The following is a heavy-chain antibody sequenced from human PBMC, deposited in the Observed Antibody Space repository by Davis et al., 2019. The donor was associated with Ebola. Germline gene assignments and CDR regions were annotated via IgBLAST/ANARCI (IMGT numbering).Heavy chain of an antibody. V-gene: IGHV3-9*01. CDR3: ARDNGVITNYFDY. CDR1: GFTFDAYA. D-gene: IGHD3-22*01. Sequence: GGSLRLSCAASGFTFDAYAMHWVRQAPGKGLEWVAGISWNSGSIGYADSVKGRFTISRDNAKNSLYLQMNSLRAEDTAVYYCARDNGVITNYFDYWGQGTLVTVSS. CDR2: ISWNSGSI. J-gene: IGHJ4*02.